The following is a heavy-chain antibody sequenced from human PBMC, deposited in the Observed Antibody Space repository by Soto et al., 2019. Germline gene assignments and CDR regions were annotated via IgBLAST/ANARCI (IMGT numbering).Heavy chain of an antibody. D-gene: IGHD4-4*01. Sequence: GGSLRLSCAASGFTVSSNYMSWVRQAPGKGLEWVSVIYSGGSTYYADSVKGRFTMSRDNAKNSLYLQMNSLRTEDTALYYCAKGSVTLFDYWGQGTLVTVSS. CDR1: GFTVSSNY. V-gene: IGHV3-53*05. CDR2: IYSGGST. J-gene: IGHJ4*02. CDR3: AKGSVTLFDY.